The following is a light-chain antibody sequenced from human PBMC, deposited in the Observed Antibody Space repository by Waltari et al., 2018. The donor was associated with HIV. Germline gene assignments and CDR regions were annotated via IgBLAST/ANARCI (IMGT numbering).Light chain of an antibody. CDR3: QTWGTGVWV. V-gene: IGLV4-69*01. CDR1: RGHSSYA. Sequence: QLVLTQSPSASASLGASVKLTCTLSRGHSSYAIACHQQQPEKGPRYLMKLNSDGSHSKGDGIPDRFSGSSSGAERYLTISSLQSEDEADYYCQTWGTGVWVFGGGTKLTVL. CDR2: LNSDGSH. J-gene: IGLJ3*02.